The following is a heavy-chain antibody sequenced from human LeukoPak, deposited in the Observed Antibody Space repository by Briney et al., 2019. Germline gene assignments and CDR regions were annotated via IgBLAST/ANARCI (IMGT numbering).Heavy chain of an antibody. V-gene: IGHV1-69*13. Sequence: SVKVSCKASGGTFSSYSIRWVRQAPGQGLEWMGGIIPIFGTANYAQKFQGRVTITADESTSTAYMELSSLRSEDTVVYYCARVFGGAGDYEDYWGQGTLVTVSS. CDR2: IIPIFGTA. D-gene: IGHD4-17*01. CDR1: GGTFSSYS. J-gene: IGHJ4*02. CDR3: ARVFGGAGDYEDY.